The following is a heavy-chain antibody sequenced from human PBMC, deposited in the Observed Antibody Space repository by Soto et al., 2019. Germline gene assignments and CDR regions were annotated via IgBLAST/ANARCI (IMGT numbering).Heavy chain of an antibody. CDR2: IFHGGNT. CDR1: GFFISSGNY. D-gene: IGHD2-15*01. J-gene: IGHJ3*01. CDR3: ARARWYDAFDV. Sequence: SETLSLTCAVSGFFISSGNYLGWIRKPPGKGLEWIGSIFHGGNTYYNPSLKSRVTISVDMSKNQFSLKLNSVTAADTAVYYCARARWYDAFDVWGQGTVVTVSS. V-gene: IGHV4-38-2*01.